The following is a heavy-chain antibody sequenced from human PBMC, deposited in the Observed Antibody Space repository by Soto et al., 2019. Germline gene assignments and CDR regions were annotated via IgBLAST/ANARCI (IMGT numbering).Heavy chain of an antibody. Sequence: SETLSLTCTVSGGSIMSGDSYWSWIRQPPGKGLEWIGYIYYSGSTYYNPSLKSRVTISLDTSKNQFSLNLSSVTAADTAVYYCARNHHYDRSGTDYWGQGTLVTVSS. CDR2: IYYSGST. CDR1: GGSIMSGDSY. V-gene: IGHV4-30-4*01. D-gene: IGHD3-22*01. CDR3: ARNHHYDRSGTDY. J-gene: IGHJ4*02.